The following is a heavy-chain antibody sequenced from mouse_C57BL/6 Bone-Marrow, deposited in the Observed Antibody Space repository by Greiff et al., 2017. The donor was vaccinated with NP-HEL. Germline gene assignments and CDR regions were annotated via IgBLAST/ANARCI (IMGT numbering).Heavy chain of an antibody. J-gene: IGHJ4*01. CDR1: GFTFSDAW. CDR2: IRNKANNPAT. Sequence: EVKVEESGGGLVQPGGSMKLSCAASGFTFSDAWMDWVRQSPEKGLEWVAEIRNKANNPATYYAESVKGRFTISRDDSKSSVYLQMNSLRAEDTCIYYCTRGGTDYAMDYWGQGTSVTVSS. D-gene: IGHD4-1*01. V-gene: IGHV6-6*01. CDR3: TRGGTDYAMDY.